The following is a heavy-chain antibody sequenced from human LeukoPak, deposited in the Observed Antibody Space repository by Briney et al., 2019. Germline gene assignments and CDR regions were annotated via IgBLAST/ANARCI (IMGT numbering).Heavy chain of an antibody. Sequence: GGSLRLSCEASGFTFSAYAMTWVRQAPGKGLEWVSSIGSDNKPHYSESVKGRFAISRDNSKNTLYLQMSSLRAEDTAVYYCVKGRRGYDSSGYFFDYWGRGTLVTVSS. D-gene: IGHD3-22*01. CDR3: VKGRRGYDSSGYFFDY. CDR1: GFTFSAYA. V-gene: IGHV3-23*05. J-gene: IGHJ4*02. CDR2: IGSDNKP.